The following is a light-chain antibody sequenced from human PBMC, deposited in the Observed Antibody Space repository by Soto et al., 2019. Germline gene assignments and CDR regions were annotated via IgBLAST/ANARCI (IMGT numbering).Light chain of an antibody. J-gene: IGKJ4*01. CDR2: AAS. CDR1: QSISSY. Sequence: DIQMTQSPSSLSASVGDRVTITCRASQSISSYLNWYQQKPGKAPKLLIYAASSLQSGVPSRFSGSGSGTDFTLTISSLHPEDFATYYCQQSYSTPPDFGGGTKVEIK. V-gene: IGKV1-39*01. CDR3: QQSYSTPPD.